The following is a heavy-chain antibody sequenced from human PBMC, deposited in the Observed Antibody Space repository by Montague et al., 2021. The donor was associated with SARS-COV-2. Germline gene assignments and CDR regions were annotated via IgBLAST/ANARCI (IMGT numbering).Heavy chain of an antibody. V-gene: IGHV4-39*01. D-gene: IGHD3-16*02. CDR2: IFYSGTT. J-gene: IGHJ4*02. CDR3: ARRVTSGGVVVALDY. CDR1: GASISSSENS. Sequence: SETLSLTCTVSGASISSSENSWGWIRQPPGKGLEWFGSIFYSGTTYFNPSLGSRIAISVDTSKNQFSLKVTSVTAADTAVYYCARRVTSGGVVVALDYWGQGTLVTVSS.